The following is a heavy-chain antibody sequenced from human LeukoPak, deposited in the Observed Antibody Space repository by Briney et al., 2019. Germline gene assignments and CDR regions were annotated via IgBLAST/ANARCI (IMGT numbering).Heavy chain of an antibody. Sequence: PSETLSLTCAVYGGSFSGYYWSWIRQPPGKGLEWIGEINHSGSTNYNPSLKSRVTISVDTSKNQFSLKLSSVTAADTAVYYCARAAMYSSGWYNDYWGQGTLVTVSS. V-gene: IGHV4-34*01. CDR2: INHSGST. CDR3: ARAAMYSSGWYNDY. J-gene: IGHJ4*02. D-gene: IGHD6-19*01. CDR1: GGSFSGYY.